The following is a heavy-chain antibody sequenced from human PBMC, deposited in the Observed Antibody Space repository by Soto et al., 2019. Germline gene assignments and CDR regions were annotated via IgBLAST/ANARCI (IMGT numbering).Heavy chain of an antibody. CDR3: ATPAEGLDTAMLKGLAH. CDR2: IIPLFGTP. J-gene: IGHJ4*02. D-gene: IGHD5-18*01. Sequence: QVLLVQSEAEVKKPGSSVKVSCKASGGTFSNTAFIWVRQAPGQGLEWMGGIIPLFGTPNYAQKFQGRLMISADESASEAYMELNTLTSEDTAVYYCATPAEGLDTAMLKGLAHWGQGTLLTVSS. V-gene: IGHV1-69*01. CDR1: GGTFSNTA.